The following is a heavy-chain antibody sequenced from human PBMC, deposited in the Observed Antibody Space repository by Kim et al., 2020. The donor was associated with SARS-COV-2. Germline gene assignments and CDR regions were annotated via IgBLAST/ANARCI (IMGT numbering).Heavy chain of an antibody. J-gene: IGHJ2*01. Sequence: SVKVSCKASGGTFSSYAISWVRQAPGQGLEWMGGIIPIFGTANYAQKFQGRVTITADESTSTAYMELSSLRSEDTAVYYCARAASSGWYGWYFDLWGRGTLVTVSS. D-gene: IGHD6-19*01. CDR1: GGTFSSYA. V-gene: IGHV1-69*13. CDR3: ARAASSGWYGWYFDL. CDR2: IIPIFGTA.